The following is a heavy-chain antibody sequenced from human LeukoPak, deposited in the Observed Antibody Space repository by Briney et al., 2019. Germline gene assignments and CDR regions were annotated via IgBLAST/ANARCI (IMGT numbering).Heavy chain of an antibody. CDR1: GYTFTGYY. CDR3: AISRLPPSNNAFDI. Sequence: ASVKVSCKASGYTFTGYYMHWVRQAPGQGLEWMGRFNPNSGGTNYAQKFQGRVTMTRDTSISTAYMELSRLRSDDTAVYYCAISRLPPSNNAFDIWGQGTMVTVSS. V-gene: IGHV1-2*06. CDR2: FNPNSGGT. D-gene: IGHD2/OR15-2a*01. J-gene: IGHJ3*02.